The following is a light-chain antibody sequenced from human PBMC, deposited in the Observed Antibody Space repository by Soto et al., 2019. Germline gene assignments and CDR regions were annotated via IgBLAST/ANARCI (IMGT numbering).Light chain of an antibody. Sequence: QSVLTQPASVSGSPGQSITISCTGTSSTVGGFNVVSWYQQHPGKAPKVIIYEGIKRPSGVSNRFSGSNSGSTAFLTISGLQAEDEADYYCCSYVGATTYVFGTGTKLTVL. CDR2: EGI. CDR3: CSYVGATTYV. V-gene: IGLV2-23*01. J-gene: IGLJ1*01. CDR1: SSTVGGFNV.